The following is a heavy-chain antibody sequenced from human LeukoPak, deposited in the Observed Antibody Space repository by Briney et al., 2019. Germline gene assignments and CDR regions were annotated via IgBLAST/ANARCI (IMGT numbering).Heavy chain of an antibody. J-gene: IGHJ4*02. D-gene: IGHD6-13*01. V-gene: IGHV4-34*01. CDR2: INHSGST. Sequence: SETLSLTRAVYGGSFSGYYWSWIRQPPGKGLEWMGEINHSGSTNYNPSLKSRVTISVDTSKNQFSLKLSSVTAADTAVYYCARADSSSSEGVFDYWGQGTLVTVSS. CDR3: ARADSSSSEGVFDY. CDR1: GGSFSGYY.